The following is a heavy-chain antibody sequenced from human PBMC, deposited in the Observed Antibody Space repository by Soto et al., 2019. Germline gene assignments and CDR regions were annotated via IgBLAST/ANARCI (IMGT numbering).Heavy chain of an antibody. D-gene: IGHD7-27*01. Sequence: EVQLVESGGGLVQPGGSLRLSCAASGFMFSNYWMHWVRQDPEKGLVWVSRINSDGSDTTYADSVKGRFTISRDNTKNTLFLQMNSLRAEDTAVYFCVRDFWGHGNFDPWGQGTLVTVSS. CDR2: INSDGSDT. J-gene: IGHJ5*02. CDR3: VRDFWGHGNFDP. V-gene: IGHV3-74*01. CDR1: GFMFSNYW.